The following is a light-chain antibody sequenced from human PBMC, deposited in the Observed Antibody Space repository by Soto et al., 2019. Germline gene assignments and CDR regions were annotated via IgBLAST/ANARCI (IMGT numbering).Light chain of an antibody. V-gene: IGKV3-20*01. CDR2: GAS. J-gene: IGKJ4*01. CDR1: QSVSSNF. CDR3: RQYGTSLAFP. Sequence: EIVLTQSPGTLSLSPGERATLSCRASQSVSSNFLAWYQEKLGQAPRLLIYGASKRATGIPDRFSGSGSGTDFTLTISRLESEDFAVYYCRQYGTSLAFPVGGGTKVDIK.